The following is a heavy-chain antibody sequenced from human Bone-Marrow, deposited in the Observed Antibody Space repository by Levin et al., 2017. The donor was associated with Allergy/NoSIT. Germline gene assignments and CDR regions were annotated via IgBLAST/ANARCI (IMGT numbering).Heavy chain of an antibody. CDR3: ASDRVTEGRISGNYRPLAY. Sequence: GGSLRLSCKASGYTFTHYPMNWVRQAPGQGLEWMGWINTDTGNPTYVQGFTGRFVFSLDTSVSTAYLQLNTLEPDDTAVYYCASDRVTEGRISGNYRPLAYWGQGTLVTVSS. D-gene: IGHD3-22*01. CDR2: INTDTGNP. V-gene: IGHV7-4-1*02. J-gene: IGHJ4*02. CDR1: GYTFTHYP.